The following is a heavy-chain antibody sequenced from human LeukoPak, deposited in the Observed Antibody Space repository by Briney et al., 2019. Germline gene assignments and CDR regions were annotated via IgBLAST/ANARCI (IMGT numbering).Heavy chain of an antibody. CDR2: INHSGST. D-gene: IGHD5-18*01. Sequence: SETLSLTCAAYGGSFSGYYWSWIRQPPGKGLEWIGEINHSGSTNYNPSLKSRVTISVDMSKNQFSLKLSSVTAADTAVYYCASGYSYGLRDYWGQGTLVIVSS. V-gene: IGHV4-34*01. CDR1: GGSFSGYY. CDR3: ASGYSYGLRDY. J-gene: IGHJ4*02.